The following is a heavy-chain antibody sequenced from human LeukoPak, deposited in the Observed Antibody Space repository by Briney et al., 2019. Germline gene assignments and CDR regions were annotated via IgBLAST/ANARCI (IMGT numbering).Heavy chain of an antibody. Sequence: PGGSLRLSCAASGFTFSSYAMSWVRQAPGKGLEWVSAISGSGGSTYYADSVKGRFTISRDNSKNTLYLQMNSLRAEDTAVYYCALEYCSSTSCLYFDYWGQGTLVTVSS. CDR1: GFTFSSYA. CDR3: ALEYCSSTSCLYFDY. D-gene: IGHD2-2*01. J-gene: IGHJ4*02. V-gene: IGHV3-23*01. CDR2: ISGSGGST.